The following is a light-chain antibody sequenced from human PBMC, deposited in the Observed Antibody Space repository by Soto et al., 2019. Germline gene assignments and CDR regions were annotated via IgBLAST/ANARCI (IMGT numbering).Light chain of an antibody. V-gene: IGKV1-39*01. CDR1: QSSSIY. J-gene: IGKJ3*01. Sequence: DIQMTQSPSSLSASVGDRVTITCRASQSSSIYLNWYQQKPGKAPKLLIYGASNLESGVPSRFSGSGSGTDFTLTINRLQPEDFATYYCQQSYNIPFTFGPGTRVDVK. CDR2: GAS. CDR3: QQSYNIPFT.